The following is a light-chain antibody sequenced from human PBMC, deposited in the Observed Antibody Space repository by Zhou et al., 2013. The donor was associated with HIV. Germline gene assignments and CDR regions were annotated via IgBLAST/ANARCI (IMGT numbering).Light chain of an antibody. CDR2: SAS. J-gene: IGKJ2*01. Sequence: ATRMTQSPLSVSASTGDRVTITCRASHDVKTHVAWYQQKPGKAPRLLISSASSLQPEVPSRFSGSGSGTHFTLTITNLQPEDFATYYCQHYHHLPPYTFGPGTKLDMK. V-gene: IGKV1-8*01. CDR1: HDVKTH. CDR3: QHYHHLPPYT.